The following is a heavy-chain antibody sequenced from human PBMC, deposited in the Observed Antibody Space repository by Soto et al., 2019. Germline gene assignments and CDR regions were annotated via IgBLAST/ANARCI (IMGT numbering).Heavy chain of an antibody. CDR2: INPSGGST. D-gene: IGHD3-22*01. Sequence: QVQLVQSGAEVKKPGASVKVSCKASGYTFTRYYMHLVRQAPGQGLEWMGIINPSGGSTSYAQKLQGRVTMTRDTSTSTVYMALSSLRSEDTAVYYCARGDSSGYYYPHYWGQGTLVTVSS. CDR3: ARGDSSGYYYPHY. CDR1: GYTFTRYY. V-gene: IGHV1-46*01. J-gene: IGHJ4*02.